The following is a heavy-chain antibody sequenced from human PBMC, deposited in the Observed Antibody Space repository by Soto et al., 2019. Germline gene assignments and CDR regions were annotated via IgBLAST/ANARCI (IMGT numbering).Heavy chain of an antibody. V-gene: IGHV4-59*01. CDR3: ARGYCSSSSCYEFDH. D-gene: IGHD2-2*01. J-gene: IGHJ4*02. CDR2: IYYSGST. Sequence: SETLSLTCTVSGGSISSYYWSWIRQPPGKGLEWIGYIYYSGSTNYNPSLKSRVTISLDTPKKQFSLKVTSVTAADTAMYYCARGYCSSSSCYEFDHWGQGSLVTVSS. CDR1: GGSISSYY.